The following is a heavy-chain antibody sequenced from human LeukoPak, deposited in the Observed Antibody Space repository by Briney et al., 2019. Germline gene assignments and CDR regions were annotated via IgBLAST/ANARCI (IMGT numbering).Heavy chain of an antibody. J-gene: IGHJ3*02. V-gene: IGHV1-69*05. CDR1: GGTFSSYA. Sequence: ASVKVSCKAYGGTFSSYAISWVRQAPGQGLEWMGGIIPIFGTANYAQKFQGRVTITTDESTSTAYMELSSLRSEDTAVYYCARDTYYDSSGYYDPPRAFDIWGQGTMVTVSS. CDR2: IIPIFGTA. D-gene: IGHD3-22*01. CDR3: ARDTYYDSSGYYDPPRAFDI.